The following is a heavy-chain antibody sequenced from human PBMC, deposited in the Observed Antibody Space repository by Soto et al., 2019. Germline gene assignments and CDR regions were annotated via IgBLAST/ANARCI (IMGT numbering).Heavy chain of an antibody. D-gene: IGHD5-18*01. J-gene: IGHJ3*01. Sequence: GGSLRLSCDASGFTFNFYGMHWVRQAPGKGLEWVAVISYDGGDKYYADSVRGRFTISRDNTKNTVWLQMNSLRGEDKAVYYCAKERRYSFDALDLWGQGTLVTVSS. CDR2: ISYDGGDK. V-gene: IGHV3-30*18. CDR1: GFTFNFYG. CDR3: AKERRYSFDALDL.